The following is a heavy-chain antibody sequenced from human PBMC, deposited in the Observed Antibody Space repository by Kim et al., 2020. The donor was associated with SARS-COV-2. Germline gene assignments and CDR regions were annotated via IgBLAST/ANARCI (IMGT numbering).Heavy chain of an antibody. D-gene: IGHD3-22*01. V-gene: IGHV1-3*01. CDR2: INADNGNT. Sequence: ASVKVSCKSSGYTFTSYALHWVRQAPGQRLEWMGWINADNGNTKYSQRFQGRVTITRDTSASTAYMELSSLRAEDTAVYYCARDADGLYCVSSGWELDYW. CDR3: ARDADGLYCVSSGWELDY. CDR1: GYTFTSYA. J-gene: IGHJ4*01.